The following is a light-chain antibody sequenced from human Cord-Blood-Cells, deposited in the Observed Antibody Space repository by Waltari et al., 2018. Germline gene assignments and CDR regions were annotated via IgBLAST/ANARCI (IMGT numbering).Light chain of an antibody. Sequence: DIGMTQSPLSLAANTGAGASCSCSSSQSLLHSNGYNYLDWYLQKPGQSPQLLIYLGSNRASGGPDRFSGSGSGTDFTLKISRVEAEDVGVYYCMQALQTPWTFGQGTKVEIK. CDR3: MQALQTPWT. J-gene: IGKJ1*01. CDR1: QSLLHSNGYNY. V-gene: IGKV2-28*01. CDR2: LGS.